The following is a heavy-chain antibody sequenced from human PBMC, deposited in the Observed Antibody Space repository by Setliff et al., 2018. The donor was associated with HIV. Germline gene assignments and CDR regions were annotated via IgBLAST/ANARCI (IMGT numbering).Heavy chain of an antibody. CDR3: AAVPWGHSSLIIDH. V-gene: IGHV3-7*01. Sequence: GGSLRLSCAASGFTFTSYWMIWVRQAPGKGLEWVANINQDGNEKNYVDSVKGRFTISRDNAKNSVYLQMHSLRVEDTAVYYCAAVPWGHSSLIIDHWGQGTPVTVSS. D-gene: IGHD3-16*01. CDR2: INQDGNEK. CDR1: GFTFTSYW. J-gene: IGHJ4*02.